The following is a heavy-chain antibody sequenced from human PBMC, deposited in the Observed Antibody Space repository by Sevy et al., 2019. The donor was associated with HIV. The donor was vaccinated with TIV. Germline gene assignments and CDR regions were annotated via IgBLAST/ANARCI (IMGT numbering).Heavy chain of an antibody. CDR2: ISSSSNYI. J-gene: IGHJ3*02. D-gene: IGHD6-13*01. CDR1: GFTFSSYS. Sequence: GGSLRLSCAASGFTFSSYSMNWVRQAPGKGLEWISSISSSSNYIYYADSVKGRFTISRDNAQNSLYLQMNSLRAEDTAVYYCARSWEQQLHDAFDIWGQGTMVTVSS. CDR3: ARSWEQQLHDAFDI. V-gene: IGHV3-21*01.